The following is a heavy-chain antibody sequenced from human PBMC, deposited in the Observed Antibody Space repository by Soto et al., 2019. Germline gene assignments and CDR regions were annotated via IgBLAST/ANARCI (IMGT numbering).Heavy chain of an antibody. D-gene: IGHD3-3*01. CDR3: TRLTSLVSYDFWSGTPRYYGMDV. V-gene: IGHV3-11*03. Sequence: GGSLRLSCAASGFTFTDYYMSWIRQAPGKGLEWVSYISSTGTYTNYADSVKGRFTISRDNANNSLYLQMNSLKTEDTAVYYCTRLTSLVSYDFWSGTPRYYGMDVWGQGTTVTVS. CDR1: GFTFTDYY. CDR2: ISSTGTYT. J-gene: IGHJ6*02.